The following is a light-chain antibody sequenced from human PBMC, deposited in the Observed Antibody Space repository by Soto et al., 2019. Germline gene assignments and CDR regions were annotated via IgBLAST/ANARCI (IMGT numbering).Light chain of an antibody. CDR3: SSYTGSSTYVV. Sequence: HSALTQPASVSGSPGQSITISCTGTSSDVGGYNYVSWYQQHPGKAPKLMIYDVNNRPSGVSNRFSGSKSGNTASLTISGFQAEDEADYYCSSYTGSSTYVVFGGGTKLTVL. CDR2: DVN. J-gene: IGLJ2*01. V-gene: IGLV2-14*01. CDR1: SSDVGGYNY.